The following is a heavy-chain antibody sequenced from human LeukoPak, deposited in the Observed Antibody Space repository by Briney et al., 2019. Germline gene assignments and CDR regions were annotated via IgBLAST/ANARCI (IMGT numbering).Heavy chain of an antibody. Sequence: ASVKVSCKAAGYIFSAYSTNWVGQAPGRGFEWMGWISRRRGAKKIAEKFQGRVTLTRDRSISTAYVELNNLASDDTAVYYCVSWAGGNSDGASFDYWGQGTLVIVSS. CDR3: VSWAGGNSDGASFDY. CDR1: GYIFSAYS. J-gene: IGHJ4*02. D-gene: IGHD5-24*01. V-gene: IGHV1-2*02. CDR2: ISRRRGAK.